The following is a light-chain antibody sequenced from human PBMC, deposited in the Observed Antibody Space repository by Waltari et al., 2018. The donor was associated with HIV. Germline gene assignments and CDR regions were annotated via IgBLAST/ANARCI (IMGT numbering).Light chain of an antibody. CDR1: TSTMRIKT. CDR3: ASWDASLNGWV. V-gene: IGLV1-44*01. Sequence: QYVVTQPPSVSGTPGQTVTITCSGITSTMRIKTVIRDRHLPGTAPKRLIYGTYQRPSGFPDRFSASKSGTSASLAISGLQSEDEADYYCASWDASLNGWVFGGGTKLTVL. J-gene: IGLJ3*02. CDR2: GTY.